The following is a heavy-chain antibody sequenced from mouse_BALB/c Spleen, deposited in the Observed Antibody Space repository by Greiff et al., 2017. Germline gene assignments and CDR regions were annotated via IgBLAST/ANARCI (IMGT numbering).Heavy chain of an antibody. D-gene: IGHD2-1*01. J-gene: IGHJ3*01. V-gene: IGHV5-12-1*01. Sequence: EVQLQESGGGLVKPGGSLKLSCAASGFAFSSYDMSWVRQTPEKRLEWVAYISSGGGSTYYPDTVKGRFTISRDNAKNTLNLQMSSLKSEDTAMYYCARHGGSQISTFAYWGQGTLVTVSA. CDR1: GFAFSSYD. CDR3: ARHGGSQISTFAY. CDR2: ISSGGGST.